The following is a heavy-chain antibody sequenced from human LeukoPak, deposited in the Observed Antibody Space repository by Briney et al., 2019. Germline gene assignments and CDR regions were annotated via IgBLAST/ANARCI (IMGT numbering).Heavy chain of an antibody. V-gene: IGHV1-2*02. CDR1: GYTFTGYY. D-gene: IGHD1-1*01. CDR3: AREISLFERYQLYNWFDP. Sequence: ASVKVSCKASGYTFTGYYMHWVRQAPGQGLEWMGWINPNSGGTNYAQKFQGRVTMTRDTSISTAYMELSRLRSDDTAVYYCAREISLFERYQLYNWFDPWGQGTLVTVSS. J-gene: IGHJ5*02. CDR2: INPNSGGT.